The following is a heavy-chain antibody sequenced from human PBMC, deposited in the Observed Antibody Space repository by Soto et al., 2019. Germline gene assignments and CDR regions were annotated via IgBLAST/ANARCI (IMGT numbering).Heavy chain of an antibody. CDR1: GYTFTSDG. Sequence: VSCKASGYTFTSDGISWVRQAPGQGLEWMGWISAYNGNTNYAQKLQGRVTMTTDTSTSTAYMELRSLRSDDTAVYYCARVGGVSGWLDFDYWGQGTLVTVSS. V-gene: IGHV1-18*01. CDR2: ISAYNGNT. J-gene: IGHJ4*02. CDR3: ARVGGVSGWLDFDY. D-gene: IGHD6-19*01.